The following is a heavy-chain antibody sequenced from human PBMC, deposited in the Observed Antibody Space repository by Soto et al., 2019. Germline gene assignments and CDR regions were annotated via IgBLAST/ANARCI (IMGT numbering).Heavy chain of an antibody. CDR1: GFTFSSYG. Sequence: GGSLRLSCAASGFTFSSYGMHWVRQAPGKGLEWVAVIWYDGSNKYYADSVKGRFTISRDNSKNTLYLQMNSLRAEDTAVYYCARGGLVSSSPSVDGYWGQGTLVTVSS. J-gene: IGHJ4*02. D-gene: IGHD6-6*01. CDR2: IWYDGSNK. V-gene: IGHV3-33*01. CDR3: ARGGLVSSSPSVDGY.